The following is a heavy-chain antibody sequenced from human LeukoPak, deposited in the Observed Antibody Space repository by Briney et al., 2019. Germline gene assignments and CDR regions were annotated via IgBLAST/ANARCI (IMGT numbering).Heavy chain of an antibody. J-gene: IGHJ4*02. CDR3: ARDREGYCSGGSCQSLSY. CDR2: ISGSSSYI. D-gene: IGHD2-15*01. CDR1: GFTFSSYS. Sequence: PGGSLRLSCAASGFTFSSYSMNWVRQAPGKGLEWVSSISGSSSYIYYADSVKGRFTISRDNTKNSLYLQMNSLRAEDTAVYYCARDREGYCSGGSCQSLSYWGLGTLVTVSS. V-gene: IGHV3-21*01.